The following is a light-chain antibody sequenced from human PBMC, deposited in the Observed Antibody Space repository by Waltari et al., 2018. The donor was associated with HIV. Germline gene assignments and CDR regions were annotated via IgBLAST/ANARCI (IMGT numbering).Light chain of an antibody. CDR2: VNSDGSH. Sequence: QVVLTQSPSASASLGASVKLTCTLSSGHSNYAIAWHQQQSAKGPRYLMKVNSDGSHNKGDGIPARFSGSSAGAERYLTISSLQSEDEADYYCLTWDTGIGVFGGGTKLTVL. CDR3: LTWDTGIGV. V-gene: IGLV4-69*01. CDR1: SGHSNYA. J-gene: IGLJ3*02.